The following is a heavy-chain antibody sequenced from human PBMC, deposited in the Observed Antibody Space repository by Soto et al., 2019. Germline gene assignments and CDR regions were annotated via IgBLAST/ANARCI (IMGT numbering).Heavy chain of an antibody. D-gene: IGHD1-26*01. J-gene: IGHJ6*02. CDR3: AKNPASGSYFGGMDV. CDR1: GFIFNDYG. Sequence: QVQLVESGGGVVQPGRSLRLSCAAFGFIFNDYGIHWVRQAPGKGLEWVALISYDGSNKYYAHSVKGRFTISRDNSKNTLYLQINSLRPEDTAVYHCAKNPASGSYFGGMDVWGQGTTVTVS. CDR2: ISYDGSNK. V-gene: IGHV3-30*18.